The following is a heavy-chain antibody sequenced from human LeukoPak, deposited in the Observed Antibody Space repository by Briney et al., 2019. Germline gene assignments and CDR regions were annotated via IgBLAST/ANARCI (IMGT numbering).Heavy chain of an antibody. V-gene: IGHV3-49*04. D-gene: IGHD2-2*02. CDR3: AGYNCSSTRCYTGGLDY. J-gene: IGHJ4*02. Sequence: GGSLRLSCVASGFIFRDYAMSWVRQAPGKGLEWVGFIRSAAYGGTSVYAASVKGRFTISRDDSNSITYLQMNSLKTEDAAVYFCAGYNCSSTRCYTGGLDYWGQGTLVTVSS. CDR2: IRSAAYGGTS. CDR1: GFIFRDYA.